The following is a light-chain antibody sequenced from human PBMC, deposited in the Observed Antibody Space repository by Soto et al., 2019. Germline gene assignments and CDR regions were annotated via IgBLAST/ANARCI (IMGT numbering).Light chain of an antibody. V-gene: IGLV1-47*01. J-gene: IGLJ2*01. Sequence: QPVLTQPPSASGTPGQRVTISCSGGDSNIGNNFVYWFQQYPGTAPKVVVFRSNQRPAGVPDRISGSKSGTSASLAINGLRSEDEADYYCATWDDSLSGLVFGGGTQLTVL. CDR2: RSN. CDR1: DSNIGNNF. CDR3: ATWDDSLSGLV.